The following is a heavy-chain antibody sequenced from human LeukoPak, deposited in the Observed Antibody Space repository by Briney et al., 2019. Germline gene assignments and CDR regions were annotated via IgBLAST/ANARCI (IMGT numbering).Heavy chain of an antibody. CDR2: IIPILGIA. D-gene: IGHD3-22*01. J-gene: IGHJ4*02. V-gene: IGHV1-69*04. CDR3: ARSPYYYDSSGYYLV. CDR1: GGTFSSYA. Sequence: SVKVSCKASGGTFSSYAISWVRQAPGQGLEWMGRIIPILGIANYAQKFQGRVTITADKSTSTAYMELSSLRSEGTAVYYCARSPYYYDSSGYYLVWGQGTLVTVSS.